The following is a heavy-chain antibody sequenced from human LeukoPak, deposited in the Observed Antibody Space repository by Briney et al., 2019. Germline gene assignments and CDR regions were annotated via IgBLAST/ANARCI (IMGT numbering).Heavy chain of an antibody. CDR2: IYYSGST. V-gene: IGHV4-39*07. CDR1: GGSISSSHYY. Sequence: PSETLSLTCTVSGGSISSSHYYWGWIRQPPGKGLEWIGSIYYSGSTYYNPSLRSRVTISVDTSKNQFSLKLSSVTAADTAVYYCAILPATDTYHYDRSGYYRPGVHWGQGTLVTVSS. D-gene: IGHD3-22*01. CDR3: AILPATDTYHYDRSGYYRPGVH. J-gene: IGHJ4*02.